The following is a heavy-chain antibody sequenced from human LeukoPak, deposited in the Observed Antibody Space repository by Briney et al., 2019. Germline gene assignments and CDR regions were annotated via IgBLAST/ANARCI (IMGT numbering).Heavy chain of an antibody. CDR2: ISSSSTYI. D-gene: IGHD3-3*01. CDR3: VRDFEWSFDT. J-gene: IGHJ4*02. Sequence: GGSLRLSCAASGFTFSSYTMSWFRRAPGRGLEWVSSISSSSTYINYADSVKGRSTISRDNAKNTLYLQMNSLRAEDTALYYCVRDFEWSFDTWAQGTLVTVSS. CDR1: GFTFSSYT. V-gene: IGHV3-21*01.